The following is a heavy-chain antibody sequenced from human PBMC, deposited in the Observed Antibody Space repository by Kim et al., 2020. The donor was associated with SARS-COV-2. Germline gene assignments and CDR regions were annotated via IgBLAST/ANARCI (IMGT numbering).Heavy chain of an antibody. V-gene: IGHV4-59*10. Sequence: NYSPSLKSRVSMSVDRSKSQFSLRLNSVTAADTAVYYCASYSTSWSHFDYWGRGTLVTVSS. D-gene: IGHD6-13*01. CDR3: ASYSTSWSHFDY. J-gene: IGHJ4*02.